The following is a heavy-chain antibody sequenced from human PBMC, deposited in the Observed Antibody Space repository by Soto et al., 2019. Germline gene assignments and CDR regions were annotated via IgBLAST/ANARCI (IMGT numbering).Heavy chain of an antibody. CDR3: ARDGDGYNY. CDR2: IYSSGGT. Sequence: SETLSLTCTVSAGSVSSGSYYWSWIRQPPGKGLEWIGYIYSSGGTSYNHSLKNRVTISVDTSKNQFSLKLSSVTAADTAVYYCARDGDGYNYWGQGTLVTVSS. CDR1: AGSVSSGSYY. J-gene: IGHJ4*02. V-gene: IGHV4-61*01. D-gene: IGHD5-12*01.